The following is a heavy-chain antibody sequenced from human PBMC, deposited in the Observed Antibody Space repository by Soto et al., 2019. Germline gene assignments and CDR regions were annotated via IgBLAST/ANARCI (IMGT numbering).Heavy chain of an antibody. J-gene: IGHJ3*02. CDR1: GFTFSSYS. CDR2: ISSSSSYI. Sequence: GGSLRLSCAASGFTFSSYSMNWVRQAPGKGLEWVSSISSSSSYIYYADSVKGRFTISRDNAKNSLYLQMNSLRAEDTAVYYCARDGLDCAINDAFDIWGQGTMVTVSS. CDR3: ARDGLDCAINDAFDI. D-gene: IGHD2-2*02. V-gene: IGHV3-21*01.